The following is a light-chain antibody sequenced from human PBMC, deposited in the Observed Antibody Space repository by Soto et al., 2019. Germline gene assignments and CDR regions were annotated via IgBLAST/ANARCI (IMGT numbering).Light chain of an antibody. CDR3: QQYNSYSPLFT. Sequence: DIPMTQSPSTLSASVGDRVTITCRASQSISSWLAWYQQKPGKVPKILIYDASILESGVPSRFSGSGSGTEFTLTISSLQPDDFATYYCQQYNSYSPLFTFGPGTKVDI. V-gene: IGKV1-5*01. CDR1: QSISSW. CDR2: DAS. J-gene: IGKJ3*01.